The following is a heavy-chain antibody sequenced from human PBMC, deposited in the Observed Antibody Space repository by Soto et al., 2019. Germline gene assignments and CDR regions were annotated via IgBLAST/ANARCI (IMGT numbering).Heavy chain of an antibody. CDR2: IRHRGST. V-gene: IGHV4-4*02. Sequence: PSETLSLTSAVSGGSISTSAWWTWVRQSPTKGLEWIGEIRHRGSTNKNPSLSSRVTMSVDMSENYFSLSLASVTAADTAVYYCARGKITGLFDYWVQGTLVTVSS. D-gene: IGHD2-8*02. J-gene: IGHJ4*02. CDR1: GGSISTSAW. CDR3: ARGKITGLFDY.